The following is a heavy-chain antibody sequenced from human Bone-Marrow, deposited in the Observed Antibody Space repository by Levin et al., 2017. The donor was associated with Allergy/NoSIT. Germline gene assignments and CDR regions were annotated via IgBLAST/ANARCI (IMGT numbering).Heavy chain of an antibody. J-gene: IGHJ4*02. Sequence: SQTLSLTCTVSGGSISSYYWSWIRQPAGKGLEWIGRIYTSGSTNYNPSLKSRVTMSVDTSKNQFSLKLSSVTAADTAVYYCARDQNYYDSSGYYYVFDYWGQGTLVTVSS. CDR3: ARDQNYYDSSGYYYVFDY. V-gene: IGHV4-4*07. CDR2: IYTSGST. CDR1: GGSISSYY. D-gene: IGHD3-22*01.